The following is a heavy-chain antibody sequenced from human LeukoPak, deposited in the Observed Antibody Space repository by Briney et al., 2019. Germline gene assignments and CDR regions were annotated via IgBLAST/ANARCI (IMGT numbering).Heavy chain of an antibody. V-gene: IGHV4-39*01. CDR3: ASVRRGFGESSKYYSYYYIDV. D-gene: IGHD3-10*01. CDR2: IYYSGST. J-gene: IGHJ6*03. CDR1: GGSIGSSSYY. Sequence: SETLSLTCTVSGGSIGSSSYYWGWIRQPPGKGLEWIGNIYYSGSTYFNPSLKSRVTISVDTSKNQFSLRLSAVTAADTAVYYCASVRRGFGESSKYYSYYYIDVWGNGTTVTISS.